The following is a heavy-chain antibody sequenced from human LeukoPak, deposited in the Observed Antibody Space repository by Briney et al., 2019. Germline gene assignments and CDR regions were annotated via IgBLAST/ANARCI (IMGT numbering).Heavy chain of an antibody. Sequence: GGSLRLSCAASGFIFRDYWMHWVRQAPGKGLVWVARINPNGITTTYTDSVKGRFTISRDNAKNTLYLQMNSLRVEDTAVYYCARDFAGDRDYWGQGTLVTVSS. CDR3: ARDFAGDRDY. V-gene: IGHV3-74*01. CDR1: GFIFRDYW. CDR2: INPNGITT. D-gene: IGHD4-17*01. J-gene: IGHJ4*02.